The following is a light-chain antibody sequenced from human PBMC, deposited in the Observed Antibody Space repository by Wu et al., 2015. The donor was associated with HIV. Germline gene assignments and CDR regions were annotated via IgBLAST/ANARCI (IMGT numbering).Light chain of an antibody. CDR2: AAS. CDR1: QGIGRY. V-gene: IGKV1-39*01. J-gene: IGKJ1*01. Sequence: DIQMTQSPSSLSASVGDRVTITCRTSQGIGRYLNWFQQQPGKSPNLLIYAASRLQGGVSSRFSGSGSGTDFTLTISSLQPEDYATYYCQQSYATPWTFGQGTKVEIK. CDR3: QQSYATPWT.